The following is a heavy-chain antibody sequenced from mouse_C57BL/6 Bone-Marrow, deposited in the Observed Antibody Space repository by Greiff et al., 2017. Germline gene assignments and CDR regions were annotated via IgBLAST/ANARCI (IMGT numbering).Heavy chain of an antibody. J-gene: IGHJ2*01. V-gene: IGHV1-80*01. CDR2: IYPGDGDT. CDR1: GYAFSSYW. CDR3: ARHDYGNPYYFDY. Sequence: QVQLKESGAELVKPGASVKISCKASGYAFSSYWMNWVKQRPGKGLEWIGQIYPGDGDTNYNGKFKGKATLTADKSSSTAYMQLSSLTSEDSAVYFCARHDYGNPYYFDYWGQGTTLTVSS. D-gene: IGHD2-1*01.